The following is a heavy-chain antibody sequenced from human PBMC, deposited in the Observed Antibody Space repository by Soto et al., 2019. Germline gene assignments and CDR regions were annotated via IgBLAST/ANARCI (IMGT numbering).Heavy chain of an antibody. CDR2: IRSKAYGGTT. V-gene: IGHV3-49*03. D-gene: IGHD4-17*01. J-gene: IGHJ6*02. CDR1: GFTFGDYA. CDR3: TRSFVTTDYYGMDV. Sequence: PGGSLRLSCTASGFTFGDYAMSWFRQAPGKGLEWVGFIRSKAYGGTTEYAASVKGRFTISRDDSKSIAYLQMNSLKTEDTAVYYCTRSFVTTDYYGMDVWGQGTTVTVSS.